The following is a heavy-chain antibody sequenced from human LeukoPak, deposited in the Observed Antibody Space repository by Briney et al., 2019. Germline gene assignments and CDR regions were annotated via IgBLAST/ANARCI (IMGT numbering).Heavy chain of an antibody. CDR3: TSRGGGDNYDFDY. D-gene: IGHD5-24*01. CDR2: IGTAGDT. J-gene: IGHJ4*02. Sequence: GGSLRLSCAASGFTVSSNYMAWVRQAPGKGLEWVSAIGTAGDTYYPGSVKGRFTISRDNAKNTLYLQMKSLRAEDTAVYYCTSRGGGDNYDFDYWGQGTLVTVSS. V-gene: IGHV3-13*01. CDR1: GFTVSSNY.